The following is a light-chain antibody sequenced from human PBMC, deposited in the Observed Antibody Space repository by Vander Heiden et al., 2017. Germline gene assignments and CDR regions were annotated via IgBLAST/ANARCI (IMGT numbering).Light chain of an antibody. Sequence: VLNQSPLFLPVTPGESASISCRSSQSLLYRDGNNYLDWYLQKPGQSPQLLIYLGSTRASGVPERFTGSGSGTDFALKITRVEAEDVGIYYCMQPLQTPRTFGQGTKVEI. CDR2: LGS. J-gene: IGKJ1*01. V-gene: IGKV2-28*01. CDR1: QSLLYRDGNNY. CDR3: MQPLQTPRT.